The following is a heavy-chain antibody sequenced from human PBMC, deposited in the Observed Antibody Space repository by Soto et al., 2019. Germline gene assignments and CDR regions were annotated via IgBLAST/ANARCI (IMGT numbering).Heavy chain of an antibody. V-gene: IGHV1-69*01. Sequence: QVQLVQSGAEVKKPGSSVKVSCKASGGTFSNYAINWVRQAPGQGLEWMGGIIPSYGTANYAQKFQGRVTTTTDESTSTAYMELSSLRSEDTAVYYCARYQGGDGFDPWGQGTLVTVSS. J-gene: IGHJ5*02. CDR3: ARYQGGDGFDP. D-gene: IGHD2-21*02. CDR2: IIPSYGTA. CDR1: GGTFSNYA.